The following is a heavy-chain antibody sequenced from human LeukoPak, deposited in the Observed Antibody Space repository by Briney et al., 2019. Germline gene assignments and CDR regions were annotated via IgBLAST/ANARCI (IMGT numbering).Heavy chain of an antibody. CDR2: IYSGGST. D-gene: IGHD2-8*01. CDR3: ARDNGVHAFDI. Sequence: HPGGSLRLSCAASGFTFSSYSMNWVRQAPGKGLEWVSVIYSGGSTYYADSVKGRFTISRDNSKNTLYLQMNSLRAEDTAVYYCARDNGVHAFDIWGQGTMVTVSS. J-gene: IGHJ3*02. V-gene: IGHV3-66*01. CDR1: GFTFSSYS.